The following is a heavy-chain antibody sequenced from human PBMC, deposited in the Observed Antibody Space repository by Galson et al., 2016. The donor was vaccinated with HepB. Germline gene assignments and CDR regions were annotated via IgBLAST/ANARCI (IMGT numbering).Heavy chain of an antibody. Sequence: TLSLTCALSGGSITGGTYHWTWVRQQPGKGLEWIGYILYSGYTYYNPSLKSRVTISVDTSSNHFSLKLSSVTAADTAVYYCARKRGADYRHFTGAFDIWGQGTMVTVSS. D-gene: IGHD4-11*01. J-gene: IGHJ3*02. CDR3: ARKRGADYRHFTGAFDI. CDR1: GGSITGGTYH. CDR2: ILYSGYT. V-gene: IGHV4-31*11.